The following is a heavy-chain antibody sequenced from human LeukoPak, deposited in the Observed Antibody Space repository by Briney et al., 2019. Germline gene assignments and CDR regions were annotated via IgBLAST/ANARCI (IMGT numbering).Heavy chain of an antibody. V-gene: IGHV3-23*01. J-gene: IGHJ4*02. CDR3: AKDATASPYFHWFDN. CDR2: ISSGDRT. CDR1: GFTFSSYA. Sequence: GGSLRLSCAASGFTFSSYAMNWVRQAPGKGLEWVAGISSGDRTFHAESVRGRFTISRDKSKDTLYLQMNSLRAEDTAVYYCAKDATASPYFHWFDNWGQGTQVIVSS. D-gene: IGHD3-9*01.